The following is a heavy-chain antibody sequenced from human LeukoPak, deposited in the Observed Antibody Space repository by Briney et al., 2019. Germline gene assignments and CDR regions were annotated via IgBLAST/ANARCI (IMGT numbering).Heavy chain of an antibody. Sequence: ASVKVSCKASGYTFTIYAMHWVRQAPGQRLEWMGWINAGNGNTKYSQKFQGRVTITRDTSASTAYMELSSLRSEDTAVYYCARAGYSYGGYYYYGMDVWGQGTTVTVSS. D-gene: IGHD5-18*01. CDR3: ARAGYSYGGYYYYGMDV. CDR2: INAGNGNT. J-gene: IGHJ6*02. CDR1: GYTFTIYA. V-gene: IGHV1-3*01.